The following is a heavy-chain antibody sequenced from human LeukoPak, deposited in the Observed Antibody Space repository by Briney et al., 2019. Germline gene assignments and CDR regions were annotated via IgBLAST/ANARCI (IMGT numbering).Heavy chain of an antibody. CDR3: AGVGCSNSYCYVRGMDH. J-gene: IGHJ4*02. Sequence: SETLSLTCTVSGGSMTNYYWSWIRQPAGKGLEWVGRIYSSGSTNYNPSLKSRVTISVDTSKNQFSLHLSSVTAADTAVYYCAGVGCSNSYCYVRGMDHWGQGTLVTVSS. CDR2: IYSSGST. V-gene: IGHV4-4*07. CDR1: GGSMTNYY. D-gene: IGHD3-10*02.